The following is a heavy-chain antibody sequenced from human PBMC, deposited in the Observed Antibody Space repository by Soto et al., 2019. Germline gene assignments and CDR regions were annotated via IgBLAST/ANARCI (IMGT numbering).Heavy chain of an antibody. Sequence: ASVKVSCKASGYTFTGYYMHWVRQAPGQGLEWMGWINPNSGGTNYAQKFQGWVTMTRDTSISTAYMELSRLRSDDTAVYYCARGGSDRITIFGVVIEAGDDAPGSEAYFDYWGQGTLVTVSS. CDR2: INPNSGGT. V-gene: IGHV1-2*04. CDR3: ARGGSDRITIFGVVIEAGDDAPGSEAYFDY. CDR1: GYTFTGYY. J-gene: IGHJ4*02. D-gene: IGHD3-3*01.